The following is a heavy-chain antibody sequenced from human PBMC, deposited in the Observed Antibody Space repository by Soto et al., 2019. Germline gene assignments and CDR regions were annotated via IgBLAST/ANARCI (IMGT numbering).Heavy chain of an antibody. D-gene: IGHD2-2*01. CDR1: GCTFTSYY. Sequence: ASVKVSCKASGCTFTSYYMHWVRQAPGQGLEWMGIINPSGGSTSYAQKFQGRVTMTRDTSTSTVYMELSSLRSEDTAVYYCASSPRGYCTGTSCRELGNYYGMDVWGQGTTVTVSS. CDR3: ASSPRGYCTGTSCRELGNYYGMDV. J-gene: IGHJ6*02. V-gene: IGHV1-46*01. CDR2: INPSGGST.